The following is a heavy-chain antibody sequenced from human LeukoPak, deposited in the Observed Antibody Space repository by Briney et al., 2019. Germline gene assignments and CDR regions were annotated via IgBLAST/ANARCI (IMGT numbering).Heavy chain of an antibody. D-gene: IGHD1-26*01. CDR2: IYSGGTT. J-gene: IGHJ4*02. V-gene: IGHV3-53*01. Sequence: PGGSLRLSCAASGFTVSGNYMSWVRQAPGKGLEWVSLIYSGGTTYYADSVKGRFTISRDNAKNSLYLQMNSLRAEDTAVYYCAWEHSFDYWGQGTLVTVSS. CDR3: AWEHSFDY. CDR1: GFTVSGNY.